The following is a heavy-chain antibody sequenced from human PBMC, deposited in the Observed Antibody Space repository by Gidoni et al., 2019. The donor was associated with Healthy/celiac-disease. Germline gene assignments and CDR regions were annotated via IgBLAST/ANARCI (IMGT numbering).Heavy chain of an antibody. D-gene: IGHD3-10*01. J-gene: IGHJ6*02. CDR3: ARLPPFMVRGVTKGWNYYYYGMDV. V-gene: IGHV5-51*01. CDR2: IYPGDSDT. Sequence: EVQLVQSGAEVKKPGESLKISCQGSGYSFTSYWIGWVRQMPGKGLEWMGIIYPGDSDTRYSPSFQGQVTISADKSISTAYLQWSSLKASDTAMYYCARLPPFMVRGVTKGWNYYYYGMDVWGQGTTVTVSS. CDR1: GYSFTSYW.